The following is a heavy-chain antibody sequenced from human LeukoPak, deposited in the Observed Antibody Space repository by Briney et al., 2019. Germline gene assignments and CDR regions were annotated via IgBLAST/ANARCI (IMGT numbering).Heavy chain of an antibody. J-gene: IGHJ5*02. CDR2: MNPNSGNT. D-gene: IGHD2-15*01. CDR3: ARGSVVVAATYWFDP. Sequence: GASVKVSCKASGYTFTSYDINWVRQATGQGLEWMGWMNPNSGNTGYAQKFQGRVTMTRNTSISTAYMERSSLRSEDTAVYYCARGSVVVAATYWFDPWGQGTLVTVSS. CDR1: GYTFTSYD. V-gene: IGHV1-8*02.